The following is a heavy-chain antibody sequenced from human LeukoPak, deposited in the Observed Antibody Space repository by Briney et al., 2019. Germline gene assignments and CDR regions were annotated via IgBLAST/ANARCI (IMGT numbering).Heavy chain of an antibody. V-gene: IGHV4-4*02. CDR2: IYHSGST. J-gene: IGHJ3*02. D-gene: IGHD4-17*01. CDR3: ATPKGHDYGDIDAFDI. Sequence: PSETLSLTCAVSGGSISSSNWWSWVRQPPGKGLEWIGEIYHSGSTNYNPSLKSRVTISVDKSKNQFSLKLSSVTAADTAVYYCATPKGHDYGDIDAFDIRGQGTMVTVSS. CDR1: GGSISSSNW.